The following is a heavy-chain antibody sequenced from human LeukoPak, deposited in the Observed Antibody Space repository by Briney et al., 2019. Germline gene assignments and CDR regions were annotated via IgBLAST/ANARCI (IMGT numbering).Heavy chain of an antibody. CDR3: VRGRSGYSSVHDAFDI. V-gene: IGHV4-59*01. CDR1: AVSISSYY. D-gene: IGHD5-18*01. Sequence: PSETLSLTCTVSAVSISSYYWSWIRQPPGKGLEWIGFIYYSGSTNYNPSLKSRVTISVDTSKNQFSLKLSSVTAADTAVYYCVRGRSGYSSVHDAFDIWGQGTMVTVSS. J-gene: IGHJ3*02. CDR2: IYYSGST.